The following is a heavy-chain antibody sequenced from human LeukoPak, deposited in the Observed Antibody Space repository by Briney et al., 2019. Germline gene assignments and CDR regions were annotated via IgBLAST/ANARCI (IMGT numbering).Heavy chain of an antibody. CDR1: GFTFSTYA. CDR3: ARDSGAGWELPKYYFDY. J-gene: IGHJ4*02. D-gene: IGHD1-26*01. CDR2: ISYDGSNT. Sequence: GGSLRLSCAASGFTFSTYAIHWVRRAPGKGLEWVAVISYDGSNTYYADSVKGRFTISRDNSKNTLYLQMTSLRAEDTAVYYCARDSGAGWELPKYYFDYWGQGTLVTVSS. V-gene: IGHV3-30-3*01.